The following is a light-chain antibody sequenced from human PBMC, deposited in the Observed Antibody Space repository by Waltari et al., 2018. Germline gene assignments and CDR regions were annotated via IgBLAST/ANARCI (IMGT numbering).Light chain of an antibody. CDR1: CSNIGTNT. V-gene: IGLV1-44*01. CDR3: SSWDGSLSGLV. CDR2: GNN. J-gene: IGLJ2*01. Sequence: QSVLTQPPSASATAGQRVTIPCSGSCSNIGTNTVTCYQQVPGTAPKLVIYGNNQRPPGVPDRISGSKSGTSGSLAISGLRSEDEADYYCSSWDGSLSGLVFGGGTRLTVL.